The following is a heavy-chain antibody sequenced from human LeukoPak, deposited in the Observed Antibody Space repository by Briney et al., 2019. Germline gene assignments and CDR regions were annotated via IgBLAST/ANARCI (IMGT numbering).Heavy chain of an antibody. V-gene: IGHV4-39*01. J-gene: IGHJ4*02. CDR2: IYYSGST. Sequence: SETLSLTCTVSGGSISSSSYYWGWIRQPPGKGLEWIGSIYYSGSTYYNPSLKGRVTISVDTSKNQFSLKLSSVTAADTAVYYCASSANYGGNSGYFDYWGQGTLVTVSS. D-gene: IGHD4-23*01. CDR3: ASSANYGGNSGYFDY. CDR1: GGSISSSSYY.